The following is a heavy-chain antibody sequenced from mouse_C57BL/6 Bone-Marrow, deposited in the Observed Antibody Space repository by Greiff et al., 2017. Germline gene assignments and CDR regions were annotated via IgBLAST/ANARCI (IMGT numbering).Heavy chain of an antibody. CDR3: ARDPFYGSSYTWYFDV. CDR1: GFTFSSYT. CDR2: ISGGGGNT. D-gene: IGHD1-1*01. J-gene: IGHJ1*03. Sequence: EVKVVESGGGLVKPGGSLKLSCAASGFTFSSYTMSWVRQTPEKRLEWVATISGGGGNTYYPDSVKGRFTISRDNAKNTLYLQMSSLRSEDTALYYCARDPFYGSSYTWYFDVWGTGTTVTVSS. V-gene: IGHV5-9*01.